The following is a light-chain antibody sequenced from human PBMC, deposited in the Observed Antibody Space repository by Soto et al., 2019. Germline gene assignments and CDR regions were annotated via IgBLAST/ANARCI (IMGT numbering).Light chain of an antibody. Sequence: EIVMTQSPDTLSESPGETANLSCRASQSVGSNLDWYQQKPDQATRLLISDASTRAGGLPARVSGSGSGTEFTLTSCSLQFEDFAVYYCQQSNNWHKTFGQGNKVEI. V-gene: IGKV3-15*01. CDR1: QSVGSN. CDR2: DAS. CDR3: QQSNNWHKT. J-gene: IGKJ1*01.